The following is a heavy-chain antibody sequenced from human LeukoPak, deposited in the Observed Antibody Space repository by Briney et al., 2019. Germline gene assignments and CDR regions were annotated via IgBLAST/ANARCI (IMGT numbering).Heavy chain of an antibody. CDR2: ISGSGGST. CDR3: AKGEYSSSGAFDY. D-gene: IGHD6-6*01. CDR1: GFTFSSYA. Sequence: GGSLRLSCAASGFTFSSYAMSWVRLAPGQGLEWVSAISGSGGSTYYADSVKGRFTISRDNSKNTLYLQMNSLRAEDTAVYYCAKGEYSSSGAFDYWGQGTLVTVSS. V-gene: IGHV3-23*01. J-gene: IGHJ4*02.